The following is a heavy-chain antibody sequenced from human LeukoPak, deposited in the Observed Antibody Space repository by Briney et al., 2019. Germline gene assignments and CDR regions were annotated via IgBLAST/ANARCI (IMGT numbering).Heavy chain of an antibody. D-gene: IGHD3-10*01. V-gene: IGHV3-23*01. CDR2: ISGSGGST. J-gene: IGHJ4*02. CDR3: AKENVVRGVIGGYFDY. CDR1: GFTFSSYA. Sequence: GGSLRLSFAASGFTFSSYAMSWVRQAPGKGLEWVSTISGSGGSTYYADSVKGRFTISRDNSKNTLYLQMNSLRAEDTAVYYCAKENVVRGVIGGYFDYWGQGTLVTVSS.